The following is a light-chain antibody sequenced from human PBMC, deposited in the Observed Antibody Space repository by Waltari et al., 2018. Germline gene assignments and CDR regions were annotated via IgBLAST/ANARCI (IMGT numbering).Light chain of an antibody. CDR3: SSRDTDGKHWV. V-gene: IGLV3-19*01. CDR1: SLRLFY. Sequence: SSELTQEPDVSVALGQTVNITCLGDSLRLFYASWYQQAPRQAPRLVIYRKNERPSGIPGRFSASYSGDTSSLIITGAQTEDEGHYYCSSRDTDGKHWVFGGGTKLTV. J-gene: IGLJ3*02. CDR2: RKN.